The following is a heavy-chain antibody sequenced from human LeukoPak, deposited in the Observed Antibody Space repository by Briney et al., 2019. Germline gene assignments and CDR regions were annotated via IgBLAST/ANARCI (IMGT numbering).Heavy chain of an antibody. CDR1: GFTFSSYA. Sequence: GGSLRLSCAASGFTFSSYAMSWVRQAPGKGLEWVSAISGSGGSTYYADSVKGRFTISRDNAKNSLYLQMNSLRAEDTAVYYCARDPDTVGGGDLPDYWGQGTLVTVSS. J-gene: IGHJ4*02. V-gene: IGHV3-23*01. CDR3: ARDPDTVGGGDLPDY. CDR2: ISGSGGST. D-gene: IGHD2-21*02.